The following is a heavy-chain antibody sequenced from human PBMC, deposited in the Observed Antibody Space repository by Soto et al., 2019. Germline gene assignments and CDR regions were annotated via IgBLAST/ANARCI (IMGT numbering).Heavy chain of an antibody. D-gene: IGHD5-12*01. CDR2: IYYSGST. Sequence: PSETLSLTCTVSGGSISSGGYYWSWIRQHPGKGLEWIGYIYYSGSTYYNQSLKSRVTISVDTSKNQFSLKLSSVTAADTAVYYCARVRVEMATAGFDYWGQGTLVTVSS. CDR3: ARVRVEMATAGFDY. J-gene: IGHJ4*02. V-gene: IGHV4-31*03. CDR1: GGSISSGGYY.